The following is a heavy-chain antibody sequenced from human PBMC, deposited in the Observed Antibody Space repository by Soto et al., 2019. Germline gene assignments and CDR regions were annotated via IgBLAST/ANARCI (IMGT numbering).Heavy chain of an antibody. Sequence: GGSLRLSCAASGFTFSTYGMHWVRQAPGKGLEWVALIWSDGTNKYYADSVKGRFTISRDNSKNTLYLQMNSLRAEDAAVYYCAKDQWEPHSYYYYYGMDVWGQGTTVTVSS. CDR3: AKDQWEPHSYYYYYGMDV. J-gene: IGHJ6*02. CDR1: GFTFSTYG. D-gene: IGHD1-26*01. V-gene: IGHV3-30*02. CDR2: IWSDGTNK.